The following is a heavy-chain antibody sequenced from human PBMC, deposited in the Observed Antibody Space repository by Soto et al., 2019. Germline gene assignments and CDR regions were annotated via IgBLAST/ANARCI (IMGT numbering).Heavy chain of an antibody. D-gene: IGHD2-15*01. CDR1: GFTFSSYW. CDR2: INSDGSST. CDR3: ARVETGCSGGSGPNLCAFDI. V-gene: IGHV3-74*01. J-gene: IGHJ3*02. Sequence: EVQLVESGGGLVQPGGSLRLSCAASGFTFSSYWMHWVRQAPGKGLVWVSRINSDGSSTSYADSVKGRFTISRDNAKNTLYLQMNKRRAEDTAVYYCARVETGCSGGSGPNLCAFDIWGQGTMVTVSS.